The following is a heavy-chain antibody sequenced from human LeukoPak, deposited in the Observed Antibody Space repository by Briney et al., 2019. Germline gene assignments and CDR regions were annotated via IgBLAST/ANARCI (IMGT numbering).Heavy chain of an antibody. J-gene: IGHJ5*02. D-gene: IGHD6-13*01. V-gene: IGHV3-30*18. CDR2: ISYDGSNK. Sequence: GGSLRLSCAASGFTFSSYGMHWVRQAPGKGLEWVAVISYDGSNKYYADSVKGRFTISRDNSKNTLCLQMNSLRAEDTAVYYCANGPIAAAGTGWFDPWGQGTLVTVSS. CDR1: GFTFSSYG. CDR3: ANGPIAAAGTGWFDP.